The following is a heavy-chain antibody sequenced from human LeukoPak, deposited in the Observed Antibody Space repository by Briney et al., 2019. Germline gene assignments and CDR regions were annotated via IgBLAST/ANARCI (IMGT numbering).Heavy chain of an antibody. D-gene: IGHD2-15*01. V-gene: IGHV3-48*01. CDR2: ISIRSRPI. CDR1: GLSLSTSG. J-gene: IGHJ4*02. CDR3: TTLVVAATTSFDY. Sequence: PGGSLRLSCVDSGLSLSTSGINWVRQAPGKGLEWISYISIRSRPIYYADSVKGRFTISRDNAKNSLYLQMNSLRAEDTAVYYCTTLVVAATTSFDYWGQGTLVTVSS.